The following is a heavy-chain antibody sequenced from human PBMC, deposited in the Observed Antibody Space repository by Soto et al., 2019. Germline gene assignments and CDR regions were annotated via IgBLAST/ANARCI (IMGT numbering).Heavy chain of an antibody. CDR3: ARADRTLVTSYSLDV. J-gene: IGHJ6*02. CDR1: SASLGDHY. V-gene: IGHV4-34*01. D-gene: IGHD2-21*02. CDR2: VHPSGST. Sequence: SDTLSLTCAVFSASLGDHYWAWIRQSPDKGLEWIGEVHPSGSTDYNPSLKSRLTISLDTSKKHFSLKLSSVTDADTAAYYCARADRTLVTSYSLDVWGQGTTVT.